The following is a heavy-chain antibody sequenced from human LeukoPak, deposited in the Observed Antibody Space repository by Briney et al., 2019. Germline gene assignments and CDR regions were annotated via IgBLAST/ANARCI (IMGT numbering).Heavy chain of an antibody. CDR2: ISPTGDGA. CDR1: GFTFSTYA. V-gene: IGHV3-23*01. CDR3: AKAGDRNYFDY. Sequence: GGSLRLSCAASGFTFSTYALHWVRQAPGKGLEWVSGISPTGDGAYYADSVKGRFTISRDNSKNTLYVHMNSMRAEDTAVYYCAKAGDRNYFDYWGQGALVTVSS. J-gene: IGHJ4*02. D-gene: IGHD3-10*01.